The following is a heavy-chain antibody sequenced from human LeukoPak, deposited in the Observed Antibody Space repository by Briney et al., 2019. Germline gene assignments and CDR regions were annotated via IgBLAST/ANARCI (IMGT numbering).Heavy chain of an antibody. Sequence: SETLSLTCTVTGGPISSHYWSWIRQPPGKGLEWIGYIYYSGSTNYNPSLKSRVTISVDTSKNQFSLKLSSVTAADTAVYYCARLTVGATTIWGQGTLVTVSS. CDR3: ARLTVGATTI. J-gene: IGHJ4*02. V-gene: IGHV4-59*11. CDR1: GGPISSHY. CDR2: IYYSGST. D-gene: IGHD1-26*01.